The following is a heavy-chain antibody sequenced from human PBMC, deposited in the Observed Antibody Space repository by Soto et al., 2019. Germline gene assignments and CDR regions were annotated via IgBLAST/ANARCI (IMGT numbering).Heavy chain of an antibody. J-gene: IGHJ4*02. CDR2: ISATAGST. D-gene: IGHD5-18*01. V-gene: IGHV3-23*01. CDR1: GFTFGSFG. Sequence: GGSLRLSCAASGFTFGSFGMSWVRQAPGKGLEWVSAISATAGSTYYANSVKGRFTFSRDNSKNTLYLQMNSLRADDTAVYYCAKDRGFSYGYGFDYWGQGTRVTVSS. CDR3: AKDRGFSYGYGFDY.